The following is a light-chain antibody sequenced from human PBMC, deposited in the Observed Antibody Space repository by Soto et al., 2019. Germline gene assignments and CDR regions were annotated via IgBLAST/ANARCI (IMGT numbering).Light chain of an antibody. CDR1: KLGDKY. Sequence: SYELTQPPSVSVSPGQTASITCSGDKLGDKYACWYQQKPGQSPVLVIYQDSKRPSGIPERFSGSNSGNTATLTISGTQAMDEADYYCQAWDSRKVFGTGTKATVL. V-gene: IGLV3-1*01. CDR2: QDS. J-gene: IGLJ1*01. CDR3: QAWDSRKV.